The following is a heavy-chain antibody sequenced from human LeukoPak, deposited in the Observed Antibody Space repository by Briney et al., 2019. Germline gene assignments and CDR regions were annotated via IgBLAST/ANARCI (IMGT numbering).Heavy chain of an antibody. V-gene: IGHV4-4*07. Sequence: NSSETLSLTCTVSGGSISSYYWSWIRQPAGKGREGIGRIYTSGSTNYNPSLKSRVTMSVDTSKNQFSLKLSSVTAADTAVYYCARDTFVVVPAAIWFDPWGQGTLVTVSS. J-gene: IGHJ5*02. CDR3: ARDTFVVVPAAIWFDP. CDR1: GGSISSYY. CDR2: IYTSGST. D-gene: IGHD2-2*01.